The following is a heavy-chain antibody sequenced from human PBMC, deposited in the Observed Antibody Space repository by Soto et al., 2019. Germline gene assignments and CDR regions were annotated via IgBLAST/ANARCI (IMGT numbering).Heavy chain of an antibody. D-gene: IGHD3-10*01. CDR3: ARDLDPSGSYYTDY. CDR2: ISPWKGNT. V-gene: IGHV1-18*04. CDR1: GYNFMPYG. Sequence: QVQLVQSGAEVKKPGPSVKVSCKASGYNFMPYGVNWVRQAPGQGLEWMGWISPWKGNTNYAQSFQGRVTMTTDTSTSAAYMELRSLTSDDTAVYYCARDLDPSGSYYTDYWGPGTLVTVSS. J-gene: IGHJ4*02.